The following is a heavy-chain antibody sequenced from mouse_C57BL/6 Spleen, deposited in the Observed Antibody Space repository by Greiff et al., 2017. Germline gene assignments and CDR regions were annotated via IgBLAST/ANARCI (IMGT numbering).Heavy chain of an antibody. V-gene: IGHV1-69*01. CDR1: GYTFTSYW. CDR3: ARRGPLTDSSGYSFDY. D-gene: IGHD3-2*02. CDR2: IDPSDSYT. Sequence: QVQLQQPGAELVMPGASVKLSCKASGYTFTSYWMHWVKQRPGQGLEWIGEIDPSDSYTNYNQKFKGKSTLTVDKSSSTAYMQLSSLTSEDSAVYYCARRGPLTDSSGYSFDYWGQGTTLTVSS. J-gene: IGHJ2*01.